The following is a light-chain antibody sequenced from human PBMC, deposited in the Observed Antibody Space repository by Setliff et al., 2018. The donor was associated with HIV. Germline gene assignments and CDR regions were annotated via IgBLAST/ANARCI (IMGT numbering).Light chain of an antibody. Sequence: ALAQPASVSGSPGQSITISCTGTSSDVGGYNYVSWYQQHPGKAPKLMIYEVSNRPSGVSNRFSGSKSGNTASLTISGLQAEDEADYYCSSYTSSSTLGGVFGTGTKATVL. V-gene: IGLV2-14*01. CDR2: EVS. J-gene: IGLJ1*01. CDR1: SSDVGGYNY. CDR3: SSYTSSSTLGGV.